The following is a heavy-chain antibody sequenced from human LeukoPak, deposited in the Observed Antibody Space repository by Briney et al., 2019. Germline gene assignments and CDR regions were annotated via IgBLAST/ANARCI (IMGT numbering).Heavy chain of an antibody. Sequence: GGSLRLSCAASGFTFSSYEMNWVRQAPGKGLEWVSYISSSGSTIYYADSVKGRFTISRDNAKNSLYLQMNSLRAEDTAVYYCAREDYGENSVDYWGQGTLVTVSS. V-gene: IGHV3-48*03. D-gene: IGHD4-17*01. J-gene: IGHJ4*02. CDR1: GFTFSSYE. CDR2: ISSSGSTI. CDR3: AREDYGENSVDY.